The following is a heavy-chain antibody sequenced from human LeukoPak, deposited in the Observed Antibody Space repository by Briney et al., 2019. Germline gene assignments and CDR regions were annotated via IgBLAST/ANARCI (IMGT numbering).Heavy chain of an antibody. CDR2: ISYDGSNK. V-gene: IGHV3-30-3*01. D-gene: IGHD6-19*01. CDR1: GFTFSSYA. J-gene: IGHJ4*02. Sequence: PGGSLRLSCAASGFTFSSYAMHWVRQAPGKGLEWVAVISYDGSNKYYADSVKGRFTISRDNSKNTLYLQMNSLRAEDTAVYYCAKDQDPWKSSGICLFDYWGQGTLVTVSS. CDR3: AKDQDPWKSSGICLFDY.